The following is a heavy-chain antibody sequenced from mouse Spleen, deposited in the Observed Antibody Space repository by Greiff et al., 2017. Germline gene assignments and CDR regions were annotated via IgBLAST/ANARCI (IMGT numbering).Heavy chain of an antibody. CDR2: INPSSGYT. V-gene: IGHV1-4*01. Sequence: VQLQQSGAELARPGASVKMSCKASGYTFTSYTMHWVKQRPGQGLEWIGYINPSSGYTKYNQKFKDKATLTADKSSSTAYMQLSSLTSEDSAVYYCARGDRYDFDYWGQGTTLTVSS. CDR3: ARGDRYDFDY. CDR1: GYTFTSYT. J-gene: IGHJ2*01. D-gene: IGHD2-14*01.